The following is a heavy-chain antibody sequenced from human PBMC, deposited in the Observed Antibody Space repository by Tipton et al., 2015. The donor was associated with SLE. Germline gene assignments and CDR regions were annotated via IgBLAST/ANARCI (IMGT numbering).Heavy chain of an antibody. CDR3: ARRSVELAASFDY. Sequence: TLSLTCTVSGDSISSGLYYWSWIRQPPGTGLEWIGSIFYSGPTYYNPSLESRVTVSIDRSKNHFSLSLRSVTAADTAVYYCARRSVELAASFDYWGQGSLVTVSS. CDR1: GDSISSGLYY. V-gene: IGHV4-39*07. CDR2: IFYSGPT. J-gene: IGHJ4*02. D-gene: IGHD5-24*01.